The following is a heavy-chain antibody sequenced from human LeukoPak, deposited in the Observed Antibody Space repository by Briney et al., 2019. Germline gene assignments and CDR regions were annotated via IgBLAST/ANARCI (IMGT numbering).Heavy chain of an antibody. CDR1: GFTFDDYG. Sequence: GGSLRLSCAASGFTFDDYGMSWVRQAPGKGLDWVSGINWNGGSTGYADSAKGRFTISSDNAKNSLYLQMKSLRAEDTALYYCARERAYYYDSSGYYYFDYWGQGTLVTVSS. CDR2: INWNGGST. D-gene: IGHD3-22*01. V-gene: IGHV3-20*04. J-gene: IGHJ4*02. CDR3: ARERAYYYDSSGYYYFDY.